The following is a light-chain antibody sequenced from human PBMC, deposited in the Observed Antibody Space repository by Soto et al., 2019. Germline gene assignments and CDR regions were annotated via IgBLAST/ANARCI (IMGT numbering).Light chain of an antibody. CDR2: MGS. CDR1: QSLLHSNGCNC. CDR3: LGEGQRPPS. V-gene: IGKV2-28*01. J-gene: IGKJ4*01. Sequence: EIVRTQSPLSLAVTHGEPASISCRSSQSLLHSNGCNCLHWYLQKPGQSPQLLIRMGSSRAPGVPGRFRGSGSGTGFTLEIRGVEARAVGVNCCLGEGQRPPSFGGGTKLALK.